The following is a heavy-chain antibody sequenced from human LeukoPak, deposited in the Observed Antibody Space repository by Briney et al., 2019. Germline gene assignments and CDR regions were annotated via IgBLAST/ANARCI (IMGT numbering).Heavy chain of an antibody. V-gene: IGHV3-23*01. CDR1: GFTFSTYA. CDR2: ISVSGST. J-gene: IGHJ4*02. D-gene: IGHD2-21*02. CDR3: AREGDWADYFDY. Sequence: GGSLRLSCAASGFTFSTYAMSWVRQAPGKGLEWVSSISVSGSTYYADSVKGRFTISRDNAKNSLYLQMNSLRAEDTAVYYCAREGDWADYFDYWGQGTLVTVSS.